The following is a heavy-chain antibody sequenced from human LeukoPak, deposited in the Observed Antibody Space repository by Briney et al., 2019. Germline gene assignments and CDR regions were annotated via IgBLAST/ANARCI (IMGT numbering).Heavy chain of an antibody. CDR1: GFTFSSAW. CDR2: ISGSGGST. Sequence: GGSLRLSCAASGFTFSSAWMNWVRQAPGKGLEWVSAISGSGGSTYYADSVKGRFTISRDNSKNTLHLQMNSLRAEDTAIYYCAKDHSYDFWSGYFYIDYWGQGTLVSVSS. J-gene: IGHJ4*02. V-gene: IGHV3-23*01. D-gene: IGHD3-3*01. CDR3: AKDHSYDFWSGYFYIDY.